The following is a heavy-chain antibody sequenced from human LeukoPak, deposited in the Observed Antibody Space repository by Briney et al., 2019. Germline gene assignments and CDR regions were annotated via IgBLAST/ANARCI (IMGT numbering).Heavy chain of an antibody. V-gene: IGHV3-15*01. CDR1: GFTFSNAS. Sequence: GGSLRLSCAASGFTFSNASMSWVRQAPGKGMEWVVRIKRIAGGGTTDYAAPVNGRFNISIDDSKNTLGILMNSRKTEYTAVYYCTRLYRAGFDPWGQGTLVNVSS. CDR2: IKRIAGGGTT. D-gene: IGHD2/OR15-2a*01. CDR3: TRLYRAGFDP. J-gene: IGHJ5*02.